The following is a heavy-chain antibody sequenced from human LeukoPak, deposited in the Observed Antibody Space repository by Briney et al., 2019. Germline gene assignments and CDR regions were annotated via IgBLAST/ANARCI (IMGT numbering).Heavy chain of an antibody. V-gene: IGHV3-53*01. CDR1: GFAVSGNY. Sequence: GGSLRLSCAASGFAVSGNYMSWVRQAPGKGLEWVSVIYSDGRTYYADSVKGRFTISRDISKNTLFLQMTSLRAEDTAVYYRAKLKGWYGEGHFDYWGQGTLVTVSS. D-gene: IGHD3-10*01. J-gene: IGHJ4*02. CDR2: IYSDGRT. CDR3: AKLKGWYGEGHFDY.